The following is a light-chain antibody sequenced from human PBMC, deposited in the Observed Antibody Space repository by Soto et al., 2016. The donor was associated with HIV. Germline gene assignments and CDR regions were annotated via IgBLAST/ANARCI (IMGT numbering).Light chain of an antibody. J-gene: IGLJ3*02. CDR1: NIGNKA. Sequence: SYELTQPPSVSVAPGKTARVTCGGNNIGNKAVHWYQQKPGQAPVLVVYDDSHRPSGIPERFSGSNSGHTATLTISRVEAGDEADYYCQVWDSSSDHRGVFGGGTKLTVL. CDR3: QVWDSSSDHRGV. CDR2: DDS. V-gene: IGLV3-21*03.